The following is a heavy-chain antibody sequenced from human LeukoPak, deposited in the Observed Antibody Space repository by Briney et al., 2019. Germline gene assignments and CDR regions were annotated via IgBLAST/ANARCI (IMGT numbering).Heavy chain of an antibody. CDR1: GYTLTELS. CDR2: FDPADGET. CDR3: ANLLLEIAVGSGVHGRDV. J-gene: IGHJ6*02. Sequence: ASVKVSCTVSGYTLTELSMHWVRQAPGKGLEWMGGFDPADGETIYAQTFQGRVSMTEDTSTDTAYMELSSLRSEDTAVYYCANLLLEIAVGSGVHGRDVWGQGTTVTVSS. D-gene: IGHD2-2*01. V-gene: IGHV1-24*01.